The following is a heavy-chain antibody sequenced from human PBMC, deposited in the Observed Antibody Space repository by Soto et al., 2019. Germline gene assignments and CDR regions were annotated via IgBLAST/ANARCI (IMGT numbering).Heavy chain of an antibody. CDR2: TSASGGTT. D-gene: IGHD6-19*01. Sequence: EVQLLESGGDLVQPGGSLRLSCAASGITFGSYAMNWVRRAPGKGLEWVSATSASGGTTYYADSVKGRFTISRDNSKNTLYLQMNSLRAEDTATYYCAKAVSGWSRVYFDSWGQVTLVIVSS. CDR1: GITFGSYA. CDR3: AKAVSGWSRVYFDS. J-gene: IGHJ4*02. V-gene: IGHV3-23*01.